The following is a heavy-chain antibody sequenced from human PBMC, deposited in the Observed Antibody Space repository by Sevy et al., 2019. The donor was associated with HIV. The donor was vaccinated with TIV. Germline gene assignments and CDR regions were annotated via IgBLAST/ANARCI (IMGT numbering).Heavy chain of an antibody. J-gene: IGHJ4*02. Sequence: GGSLRLSCAASTFTFNDYWMNWVRQAPGKGLEWVAFIHSDGTNQYYRDSVKGRFTISRDNAKKTLYLQMNSLRPEDTAMYFCSSRDYGDSIDYWGQGTPVTVSS. CDR2: IHSDGTNQ. D-gene: IGHD4-17*01. CDR3: SSRDYGDSIDY. CDR1: TFTFNDYW. V-gene: IGHV3-30*02.